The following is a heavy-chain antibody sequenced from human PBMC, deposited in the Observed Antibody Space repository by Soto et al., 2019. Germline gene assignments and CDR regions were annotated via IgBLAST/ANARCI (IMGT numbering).Heavy chain of an antibody. Sequence: GGSMRLACAASGFTVSSNYVGWVRQAPGKGLEWVSVIYSGGSTYYADSVKGRFTSSRDNSKNTLYLQMNSLRAEDTAVYYCASNKGKWELLHYYYYGMDVWGQGTTVTVSS. J-gene: IGHJ6*02. CDR1: GFTVSSNY. V-gene: IGHV3-53*01. CDR2: IYSGGST. CDR3: ASNKGKWELLHYYYYGMDV. D-gene: IGHD1-26*01.